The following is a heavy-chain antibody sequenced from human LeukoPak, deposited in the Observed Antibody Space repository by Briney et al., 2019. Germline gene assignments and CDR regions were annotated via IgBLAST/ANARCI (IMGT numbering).Heavy chain of an antibody. V-gene: IGHV3-53*01. J-gene: IGHJ4*02. CDR1: GFTFSSYW. Sequence: GGSLRLSCAASGFTFSSYWMSWVRQAPGQGLEWVSVIYSGGSTYYADSVKGRFTISRDISKNTVYLQMNSLRAEDTAVYYCARTYGDYVYILGYWGQGTLVTVSS. CDR2: IYSGGST. CDR3: ARTYGDYVYILGY. D-gene: IGHD4-17*01.